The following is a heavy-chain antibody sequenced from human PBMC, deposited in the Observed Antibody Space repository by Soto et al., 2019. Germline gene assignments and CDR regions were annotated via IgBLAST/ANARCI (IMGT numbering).Heavy chain of an antibody. CDR3: AKDQRFGELLWYYYGMDV. D-gene: IGHD3-10*01. CDR2: ISGSGGST. V-gene: IGHV3-23*01. Sequence: EVQLLESGGGLVQPGGSLRLSCAASGFTFSSYAMSWVRQAPGKGLEWVSAISGSGGSTYYADSVKGRFTISRDNSKNTLYLQMNSLRAEDTAVYYCAKDQRFGELLWYYYGMDVWGQGTTVTVSS. CDR1: GFTFSSYA. J-gene: IGHJ6*02.